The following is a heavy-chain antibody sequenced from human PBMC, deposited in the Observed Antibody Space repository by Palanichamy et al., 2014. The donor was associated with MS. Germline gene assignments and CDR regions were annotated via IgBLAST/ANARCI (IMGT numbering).Heavy chain of an antibody. CDR1: EHFSSYT. D-gene: IGHD4-17*01. Sequence: QVQLVQSGAEVKKPGSSVKVSCKASEHFSSYTISWVRQAPGQGLEWMGRIIPILGIANYAQKFQGRVTITADKSTSTAYMELSSLRSEDTAVYYCTREGDYGFDYWGQGTLVTVSS. V-gene: IGHV1-69*08. CDR2: IIPILGIA. J-gene: IGHJ4*02. CDR3: TREGDYGFDY.